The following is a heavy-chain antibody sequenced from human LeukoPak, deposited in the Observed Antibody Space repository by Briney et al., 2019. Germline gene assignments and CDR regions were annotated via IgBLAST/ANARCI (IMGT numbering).Heavy chain of an antibody. V-gene: IGHV3-11*04. Sequence: PGGSLRLSCAASGFTFSDYYMSWIRQAPGKGLEWVSYISSSGSTIYYADSVKGRFTISRDNAKNSLYLQMNSLRAEDTAVYYCARDNWNYRYDYYYMDVWGKGTTVTVSS. CDR2: ISSSGSTI. D-gene: IGHD1-7*01. CDR3: ARDNWNYRYDYYYMDV. J-gene: IGHJ6*03. CDR1: GFTFSDYY.